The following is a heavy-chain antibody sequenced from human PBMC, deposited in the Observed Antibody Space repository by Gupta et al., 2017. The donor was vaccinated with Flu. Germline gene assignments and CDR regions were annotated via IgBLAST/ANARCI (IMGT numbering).Heavy chain of an antibody. J-gene: IGHJ6*02. V-gene: IGHV3-23*01. Sequence: EVQVLEFGGGLVQPGGSLRLSCAASGFTLVVFGMSWVSQAPGKGLEWVSTITGSGSNTYYADSVQGRFTISRDNSKNTLYLQMNSLRVEDTARYYCAKDLSTHHYYAMDVWGQGTTVTVSS. CDR3: AKDLSTHHYYAMDV. D-gene: IGHD2/OR15-2a*01. CDR1: GFTLVVFG. CDR2: ITGSGSNT.